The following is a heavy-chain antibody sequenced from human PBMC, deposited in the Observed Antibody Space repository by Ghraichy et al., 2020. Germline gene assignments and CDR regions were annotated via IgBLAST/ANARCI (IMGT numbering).Heavy chain of an antibody. D-gene: IGHD6-19*01. J-gene: IGHJ4*02. CDR3: ARVIGTVEVAGTGKYYLDS. CDR2: IHHSGST. CDR1: GGSVSSSNYY. Sequence: SETLSLTCTVSGGSVSSSNYYWGWIRQPPGKGLEWIANIHHSGSTYYNPSLKSRVTISIDTSKNQFSLNVTSVTAADTAVYYCARVIGTVEVAGTGKYYLDSWGQGTLGTVSS. V-gene: IGHV4-39*01.